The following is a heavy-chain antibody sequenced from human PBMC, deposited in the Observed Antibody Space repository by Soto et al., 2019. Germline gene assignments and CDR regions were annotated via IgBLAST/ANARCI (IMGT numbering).Heavy chain of an antibody. V-gene: IGHV3-23*01. CDR2: ISGSGGST. Sequence: EVQLLESGGGLVQPGGSLRLSCAASGFTFSSYAMSWVGQAPGKGLEWGSAISGSGGSTYYADSVKGRFTISRDNSKNTLYLQMNSLRAEDTAVYYCAKWSYGSGSYNWFDPWGQGTLVTVSS. D-gene: IGHD3-10*01. CDR3: AKWSYGSGSYNWFDP. J-gene: IGHJ5*02. CDR1: GFTFSSYA.